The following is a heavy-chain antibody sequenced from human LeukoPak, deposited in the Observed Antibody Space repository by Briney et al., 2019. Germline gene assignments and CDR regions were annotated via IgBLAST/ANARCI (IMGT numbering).Heavy chain of an antibody. Sequence: ASVKVSCKASGYTFTSYGISWVRQAPGQGLEWMGWISAYNGNTNYAQKLQGRVTMTTDTSTSTAYMELRSLRSDDTAVYYCARVGTYYGSGSYSPEYWGQGTLVTVSS. CDR1: GYTFTSYG. J-gene: IGHJ4*02. CDR3: ARVGTYYGSGSYSPEY. V-gene: IGHV1-18*01. D-gene: IGHD3-10*01. CDR2: ISAYNGNT.